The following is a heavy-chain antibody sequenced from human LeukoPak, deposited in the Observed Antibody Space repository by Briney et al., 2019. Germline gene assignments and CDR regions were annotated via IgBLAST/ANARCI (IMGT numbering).Heavy chain of an antibody. Sequence: PGGSLRLSCAASGFTFSSYGMHWVRQAPGKGLEWVAVIWYDGSNKYYADSVKGRFTISRDNSKNTLYLQMNSLRAEDTAVYYCAKARGIFWSGTHYFDYWGQGTLVTVSS. V-gene: IGHV3-30*02. CDR3: AKARGIFWSGTHYFDY. CDR2: IWYDGSNK. CDR1: GFTFSSYG. J-gene: IGHJ4*02. D-gene: IGHD3-3*01.